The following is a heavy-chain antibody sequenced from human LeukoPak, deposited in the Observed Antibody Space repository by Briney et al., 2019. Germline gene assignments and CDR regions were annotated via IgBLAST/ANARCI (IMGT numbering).Heavy chain of an antibody. V-gene: IGHV3-21*01. CDR3: ARGTTSSGYRYYFDY. CDR1: GFTFISSW. CDR2: ISSTSSYI. J-gene: IGHJ4*02. D-gene: IGHD3-22*01. Sequence: PGGSLRLSCAASGFTFISSWMTWVRQAPGKGLEWVSSISSTSSYIYYADSVKGPFTISRDNAKNSLYLQMNSLRAEDTAVYYCARGTTSSGYRYYFDYWGQGTLVTVSS.